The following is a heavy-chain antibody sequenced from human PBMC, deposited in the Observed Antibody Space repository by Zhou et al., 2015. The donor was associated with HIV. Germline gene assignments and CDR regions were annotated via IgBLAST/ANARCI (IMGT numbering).Heavy chain of an antibody. J-gene: IGHJ5*02. CDR1: GYTFSGYY. CDR2: INPKSGAT. D-gene: IGHD4-11*01. V-gene: IGHV1-2*06. Sequence: VQLVQSGAEVKKPGASVKVSCKASGYTFSGYYVHWVRQAPGQGLEWMGRINPKSGATNYAQKFQGRVTMTRDTSIRTVYMDLSSLRSDDTAVYYCARAGLNTVMPFDPWGQGTLVTVSS. CDR3: ARAGLNTVMPFDP.